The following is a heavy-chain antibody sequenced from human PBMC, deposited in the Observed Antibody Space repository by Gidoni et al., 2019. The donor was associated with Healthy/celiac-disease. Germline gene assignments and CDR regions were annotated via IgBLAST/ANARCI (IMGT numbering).Heavy chain of an antibody. V-gene: IGHV4-4*02. D-gene: IGHD2-15*01. CDR1: GGSSSSSNW. Sequence: QVQLQESGPGLVKPSGTLSLTCAVSGGSSSSSNWWRWVRQPPGKGLEWIGEIYHSGSTNYNPSLKSRVTISVDKSKNQFSLKLSSVTAADTAVYYCASGCSGGSCYTPGPNWFDPWGQGTLVTVSS. J-gene: IGHJ5*02. CDR3: ASGCSGGSCYTPGPNWFDP. CDR2: IYHSGST.